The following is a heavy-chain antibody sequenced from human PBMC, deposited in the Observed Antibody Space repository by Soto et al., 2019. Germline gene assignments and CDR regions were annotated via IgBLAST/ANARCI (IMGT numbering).Heavy chain of an antibody. CDR3: ARGNRDTAMVGISPPDY. J-gene: IGHJ4*02. D-gene: IGHD5-18*01. V-gene: IGHV1-69*01. CDR2: IIPIFGTA. CDR1: GGTFSSYA. Sequence: QVQLVQSGAEVKKPGSSVKVSCKASGGTFSSYAISWVRQAPGQGLEWMGGIIPIFGTANYAQKFQGRVTITAAESTSTAYMELSSLRSEDTAVYYCARGNRDTAMVGISPPDYWGQGTLVTVSS.